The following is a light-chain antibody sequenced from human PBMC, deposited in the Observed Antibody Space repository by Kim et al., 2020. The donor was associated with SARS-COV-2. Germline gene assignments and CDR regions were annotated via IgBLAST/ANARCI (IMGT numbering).Light chain of an antibody. CDR1: SSNIGAGYD. Sequence: TISCTGGSSNIGAGYDVHWYQQLPGPAPKLLIYGNSNRPSGVPDRFSGSKSGTSASLAITGLQAEDEADYYCQSYDSSLSGSGVFGTGTKVTVL. J-gene: IGLJ1*01. CDR3: QSYDSSLSGSGV. CDR2: GNS. V-gene: IGLV1-40*01.